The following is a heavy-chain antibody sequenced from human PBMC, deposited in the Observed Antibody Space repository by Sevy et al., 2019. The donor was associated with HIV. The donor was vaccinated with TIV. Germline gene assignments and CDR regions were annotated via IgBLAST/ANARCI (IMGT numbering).Heavy chain of an antibody. Sequence: GGSLRLSCTASGFIFSGYAMHWVRQAPGKGLEWVAFIRYDGSGKYSADSVKGRFTISRDNQQNALYLQMKNLRPDDTAVYYCAKGGGPESVFLEWSPSEAESRYFDLWGRGTLVTVSS. CDR2: IRYDGSGK. J-gene: IGHJ2*01. CDR1: GFIFSGYA. D-gene: IGHD3-3*01. V-gene: IGHV3-30*02. CDR3: AKGGGPESVFLEWSPSEAESRYFDL.